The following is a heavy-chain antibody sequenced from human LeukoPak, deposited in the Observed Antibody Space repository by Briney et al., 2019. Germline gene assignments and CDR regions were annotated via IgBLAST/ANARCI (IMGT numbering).Heavy chain of an antibody. CDR3: ARPYDFWSGTYNWFDP. CDR2: INPNSDGT. CDR1: GYTFTGYY. Sequence: ASVKVSCMASGYTFTGYYMHWVRQAPGQGLEWMGWINPNSDGTNYAQKFQGRVTMTRDTSISTAYMELSRLRSDDTAVYYCARPYDFWSGTYNWFDPWGQGTLVTVS. J-gene: IGHJ5*02. V-gene: IGHV1-2*02. D-gene: IGHD3-3*01.